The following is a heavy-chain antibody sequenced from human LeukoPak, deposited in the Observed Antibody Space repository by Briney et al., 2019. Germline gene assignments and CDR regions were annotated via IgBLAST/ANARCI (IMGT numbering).Heavy chain of an antibody. CDR1: GDSISSHY. J-gene: IGHJ3*02. CDR2: IYYRGDT. CDR3: ARYLNYADYTAAFDI. D-gene: IGHD4-17*01. Sequence: PSETLSLTCTVSGDSISSHYWSWIRQPPGKGLEWIGYIYYRGDTYYNPSLKSRVTMSVDTSKNHFSLKLSSVTAADTAVYYCARYLNYADYTAAFDIWGQGTVVTVSS. V-gene: IGHV4-59*04.